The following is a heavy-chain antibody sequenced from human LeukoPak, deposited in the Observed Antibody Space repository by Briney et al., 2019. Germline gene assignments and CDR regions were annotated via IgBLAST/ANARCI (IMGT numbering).Heavy chain of an antibody. CDR1: GGSISSSSYY. V-gene: IGHV4-39*07. Sequence: SETLSLTCTVSGGSISSSSYYWGWIRQPPGKGLEWIGSIYYSGSTYYNPSLKSRVTISVDTSKNQFSLKLSSVTAADTAVYYCARDDYGGKSAYYYMDVWGKGTTVTVSS. CDR2: IYYSGST. D-gene: IGHD4-23*01. CDR3: ARDDYGGKSAYYYMDV. J-gene: IGHJ6*03.